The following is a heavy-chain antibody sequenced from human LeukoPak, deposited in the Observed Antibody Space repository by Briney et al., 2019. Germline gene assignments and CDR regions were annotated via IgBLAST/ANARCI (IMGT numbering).Heavy chain of an antibody. CDR2: INGYGTTT. J-gene: IGHJ4*02. V-gene: IGHV3-74*01. D-gene: IGHD1-26*01. Sequence: GGSLRLSCAASGFTFETYWMHWVRQAPGKGLVWVSCINGYGTTTNYADSVKGRFTISRDNAKNTLYLQMNSLRVEDTAVYYCAREDRVGATVYWGQGTLVTVSS. CDR1: GFTFETYW. CDR3: AREDRVGATVY.